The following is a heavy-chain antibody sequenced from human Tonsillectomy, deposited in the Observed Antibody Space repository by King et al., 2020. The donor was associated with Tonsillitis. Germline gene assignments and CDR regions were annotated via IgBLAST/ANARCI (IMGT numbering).Heavy chain of an antibody. CDR3: AKDRTLYGVGATGGAFDI. D-gene: IGHD1-26*01. V-gene: IGHV3-9*01. J-gene: IGHJ3*02. CDR2: ISWNSGSI. CDR1: GFTFDDYA. Sequence: VQLVESGGGLVQPGRSLRLSCAASGFTFDDYAMHWVRQAPGKGLEWVSGISWNSGSIGYADSVKGRFTISRDNAKNSLYLQMNSLRAEDTALYYCAKDRTLYGVGATGGAFDIWGQGTMVTVSS.